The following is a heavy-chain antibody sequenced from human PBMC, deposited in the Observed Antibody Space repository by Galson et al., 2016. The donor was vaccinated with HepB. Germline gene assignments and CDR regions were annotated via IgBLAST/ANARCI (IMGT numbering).Heavy chain of an antibody. J-gene: IGHJ4*02. D-gene: IGHD3-10*02. CDR1: AFSFSSYA. CDR3: VRGTPIVRGVSPVRNPDY. V-gene: IGHV3-23*01. Sequence: SLRLSCAASAFSFSSYAMNWVRQAPGKGLEWVSVISASGATSDYADSVKGRFTISRDNRRNVVFLQMDSLRGEDSAIYYCVRGTPIVRGVSPVRNPDYWGQGPQVTVSS. CDR2: ISASGATS.